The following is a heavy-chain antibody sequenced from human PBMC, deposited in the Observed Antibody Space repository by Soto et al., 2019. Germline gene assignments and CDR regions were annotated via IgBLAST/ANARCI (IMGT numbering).Heavy chain of an antibody. Sequence: GGSLRLSCAASGFTFSSYAMHWVRQAPGKGLEWVAVISYDGSNKYYADSVKGRFTISRDNSKNTPYLQMNSLRAEDTAVYYCARDGDGCSSGYYHWCYFDYWGQGTLVTVSS. CDR3: ARDGDGCSSGYYHWCYFDY. J-gene: IGHJ4*02. D-gene: IGHD3-22*01. CDR2: ISYDGSNK. CDR1: GFTFSSYA. V-gene: IGHV3-30*04.